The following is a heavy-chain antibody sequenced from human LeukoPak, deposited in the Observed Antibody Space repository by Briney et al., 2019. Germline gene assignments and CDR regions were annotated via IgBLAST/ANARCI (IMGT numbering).Heavy chain of an antibody. CDR2: IKEYGSEK. CDR3: ARGYYDSSGYQAFDY. Sequence: GGSLRLSCVGSGFTFSSYWMSWVRQAPGKGLEWVANIKEYGSEKYYVDSVKGRFTISRDNAKNSLYLQMNSLRAEDTAVYYCARGYYDSSGYQAFDYWGQGTLVTVSS. V-gene: IGHV3-7*01. D-gene: IGHD3-22*01. J-gene: IGHJ4*02. CDR1: GFTFSSYW.